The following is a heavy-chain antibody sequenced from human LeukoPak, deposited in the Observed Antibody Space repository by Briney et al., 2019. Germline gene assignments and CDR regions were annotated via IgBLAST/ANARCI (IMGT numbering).Heavy chain of an antibody. CDR2: IKQDGSEK. J-gene: IGHJ3*02. CDR3: ARALYYYDSSGYYYGAFDI. Sequence: GGSLRLSGAASGFTFSSYWMSWVRQAPGKGLEWVANIKQDGSEKYYVDSVKGRFTISRDNAKNSLYLQMNSLRAEDTAVYYCARALYYYDSSGYYYGAFDIWGQGTMVTVSS. CDR1: GFTFSSYW. V-gene: IGHV3-7*01. D-gene: IGHD3-22*01.